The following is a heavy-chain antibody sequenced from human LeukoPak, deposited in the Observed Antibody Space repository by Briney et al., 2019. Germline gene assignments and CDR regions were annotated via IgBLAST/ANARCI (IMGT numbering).Heavy chain of an antibody. Sequence: PSETLPLTCTVSGGSVSSMSYYWGWIRQPPGKGLEWIGEINHSGSTNYNPSLKSRVTISVDTSKNQFSLKLTSVTAADTAVYYCAREGLLTMPDFDYWGQGTLVTVSS. CDR3: AREGLLTMPDFDY. CDR2: INHSGST. V-gene: IGHV4-39*07. J-gene: IGHJ4*02. D-gene: IGHD4/OR15-4a*01. CDR1: GGSVSSMSYY.